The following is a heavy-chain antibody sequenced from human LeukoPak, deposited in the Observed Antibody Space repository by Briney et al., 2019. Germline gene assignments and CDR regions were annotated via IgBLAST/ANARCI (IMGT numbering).Heavy chain of an antibody. Sequence: ASVKVSCKASGGTFSSYAISWVRQAPGQGLEWIGGIIPIFGTANYAQKFQGRVTITADESTSTAYMELSSLRSEDTAVYYCTVTRRNWFDPWGQGTLVTVSS. V-gene: IGHV1-69*13. J-gene: IGHJ5*02. CDR2: IIPIFGTA. CDR1: GGTFSSYA. D-gene: IGHD4-11*01. CDR3: TVTRRNWFDP.